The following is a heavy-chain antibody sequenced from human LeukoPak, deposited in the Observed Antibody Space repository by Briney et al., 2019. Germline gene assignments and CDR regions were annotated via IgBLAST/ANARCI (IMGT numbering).Heavy chain of an antibody. Sequence: GGSLRLSCAASGFIFSNYGMHWVRQAPGKGLVWVSRVNSDGRITKYADSVKGRFTISRDNAKNTLYLQMNSLRAEDTAMYYCATRGEGDYFDYWGQGTLVTVSS. CDR2: VNSDGRIT. D-gene: IGHD3-16*01. CDR1: GFIFSNYG. J-gene: IGHJ4*02. V-gene: IGHV3-74*03. CDR3: ATRGEGDYFDY.